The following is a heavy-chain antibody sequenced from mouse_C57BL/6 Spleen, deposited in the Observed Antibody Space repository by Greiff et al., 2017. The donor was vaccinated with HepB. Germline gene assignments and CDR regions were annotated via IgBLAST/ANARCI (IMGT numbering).Heavy chain of an antibody. Sequence: EVKLEESGGGLVKPGGSLKLSCAASGFTFSSYAMSWVRQTPEKRLEWVATISDGGSYTYYPDNVKGRFTISRDNAKNNLYLQMSHLKSEDTAMYYCARDEAYDYDGFAYWGQGTLVTVSA. CDR1: GFTFSSYA. CDR2: ISDGGSYT. V-gene: IGHV5-4*01. CDR3: ARDEAYDYDGFAY. J-gene: IGHJ3*01. D-gene: IGHD2-4*01.